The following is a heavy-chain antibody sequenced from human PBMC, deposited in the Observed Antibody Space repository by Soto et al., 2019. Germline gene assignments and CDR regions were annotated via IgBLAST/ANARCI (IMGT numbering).Heavy chain of an antibody. CDR2: IYYSGST. D-gene: IGHD5-18*01. CDR3: ARASRVVTDV. V-gene: IGHV4-30-4*01. J-gene: IGHJ6*02. CDR1: GCSISSGDYY. Sequence: SETLSLTCTVSGCSISSGDYYWSWIRQPPGKGLEWIGYIYYSGSTYYNPSLKSRVTISVDTSKNQFSLKLSSVTAADTAVYYCARASRVVTDVWGQGTTVTVSS.